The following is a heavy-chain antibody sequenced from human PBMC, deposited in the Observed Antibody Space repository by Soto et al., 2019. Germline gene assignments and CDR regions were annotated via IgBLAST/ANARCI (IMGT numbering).Heavy chain of an antibody. D-gene: IGHD3-22*01. V-gene: IGHV2-70*18. CDR2: IDWDDDK. Sequence: TLSLTCAVSGGSISSGDYHWNWIRQHPGKGLEWLALIDWDDDKYYSTSLKTRLTISKDTSKNQVVLTMTNMDPVDTATYYCARMIVAKGVDYWGQGTLVTVSS. CDR1: GGSISSGDYH. J-gene: IGHJ4*02. CDR3: ARMIVAKGVDY.